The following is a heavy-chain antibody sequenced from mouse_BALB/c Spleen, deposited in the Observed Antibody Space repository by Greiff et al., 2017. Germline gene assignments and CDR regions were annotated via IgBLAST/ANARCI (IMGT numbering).Heavy chain of an antibody. CDR1: GFTFSSFG. V-gene: IGHV5-17*02. Sequence: EVQGVESGGGLVQPGGSRKLSCAASGFTFSSFGMHWVRQAPEKGLEWVSYISSGSSTIYYADTVKGRFTISRDNPKNTLFLQMTSLRSEDTAMYYCASDDGHYGYWGQGTTLTVSS. CDR2: ISSGSSTI. D-gene: IGHD2-3*01. CDR3: ASDDGHYGY. J-gene: IGHJ2*01.